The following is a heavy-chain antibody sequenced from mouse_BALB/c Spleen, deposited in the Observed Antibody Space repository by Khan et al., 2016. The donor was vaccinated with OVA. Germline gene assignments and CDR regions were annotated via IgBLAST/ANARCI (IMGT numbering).Heavy chain of an antibody. CDR1: GYSITSDYA. CDR2: ISNSGNT. Sequence: EVQLQASGPGLVKPSQSLSLTCTVTGYSITSDYAWNWIRQFPGNKLEWMGYISNSGNTNYNPSLKRRISITRDTSKNQFFLQLNSVTTEDTATYYCASELGRYYAMDYWGQGTSVTVSS. D-gene: IGHD4-1*01. J-gene: IGHJ4*01. CDR3: ASELGRYYAMDY. V-gene: IGHV3-2*02.